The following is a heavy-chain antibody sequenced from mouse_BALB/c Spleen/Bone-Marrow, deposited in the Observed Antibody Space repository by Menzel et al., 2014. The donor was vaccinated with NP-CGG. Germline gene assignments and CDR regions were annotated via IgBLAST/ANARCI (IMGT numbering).Heavy chain of an antibody. CDR2: ISSGSSTI. D-gene: IGHD6-1*01. J-gene: IGHJ4*01. Sequence: CVLIVXSFGMHWVRQTPEKGLEWVAYISSGSSTIYYADTVKGLFTISRDNPKNTLFLQVTSLRSEDTAMYYCARGVFCLSIRRPPKATLLPYSSLNRSEWG. CDR1: VLIVXSFG. V-gene: IGHV5-17*02. CDR3: ARGVFCLSIRRPPKATLLPYSSLNRSE.